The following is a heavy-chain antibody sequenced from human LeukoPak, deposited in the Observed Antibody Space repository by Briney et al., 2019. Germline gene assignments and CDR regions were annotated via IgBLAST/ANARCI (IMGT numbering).Heavy chain of an antibody. D-gene: IGHD3-9*01. CDR2: ITSNGGNT. J-gene: IGHJ4*02. Sequence: PGGSLRLSCAASGFTFSNYAMHWVRQAPGKGLEYVSAITSNGGNTYYADSVQGRFTISRDNSKNTLYLQMGSLRAEDMAIYFCARRASAGIFFDYWGQGILVTVSS. CDR1: GFTFSNYA. V-gene: IGHV3-64*02. CDR3: ARRASAGIFFDY.